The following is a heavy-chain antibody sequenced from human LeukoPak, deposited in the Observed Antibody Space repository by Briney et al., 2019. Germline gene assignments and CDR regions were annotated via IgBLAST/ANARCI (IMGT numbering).Heavy chain of an antibody. J-gene: IGHJ3*02. V-gene: IGHV4-59*01. CDR3: ARDKYDILTGYPDAFDI. Sequence: PSETLSLNCSVSGDSISRSYWSWIRQPPGKGLEWIGYIYYSGSTNYNPSLKSRVTISVDTSKNQFSLKLSSVTAADTAVYYCARDKYDILTGYPDAFDIWGQGTMVTVSS. CDR2: IYYSGST. CDR1: GDSISRSY. D-gene: IGHD3-9*01.